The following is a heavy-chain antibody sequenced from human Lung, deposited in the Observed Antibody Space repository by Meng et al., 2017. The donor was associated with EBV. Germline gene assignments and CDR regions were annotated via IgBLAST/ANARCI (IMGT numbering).Heavy chain of an antibody. CDR3: ARGATSVFDL. CDR1: GDRASSSSAA. CDR2: TYYRSKWYN. J-gene: IGHJ2*01. Sequence: QVRLQQSGPGLWKPPPPLSSPCCIAGDRASSSSAAWTWIRQSPSRGLEWLGRTYYRSKWYNDYAVFVKSRITINPDTSKNQFSLQLNSVTPEDTAVYYCARGATSVFDLWGRGTLVTVSS. V-gene: IGHV6-1*01.